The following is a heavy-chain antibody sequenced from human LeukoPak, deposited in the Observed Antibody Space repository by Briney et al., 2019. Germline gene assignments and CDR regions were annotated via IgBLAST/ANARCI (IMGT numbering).Heavy chain of an antibody. CDR3: AKDSNHCSSTSCFHGYQDY. V-gene: IGHV3-74*01. Sequence: TGGSLRLSCAASGFTFSPYWMHWVRQAPGKGLVWVSHIKSDGSTTDYADSVKGRFTISRDNSKNTLYLQMNSLRAEDTAVYYCAKDSNHCSSTSCFHGYQDYWGQGTLVTVSS. CDR1: GFTFSPYW. D-gene: IGHD2-2*01. J-gene: IGHJ4*02. CDR2: IKSDGSTT.